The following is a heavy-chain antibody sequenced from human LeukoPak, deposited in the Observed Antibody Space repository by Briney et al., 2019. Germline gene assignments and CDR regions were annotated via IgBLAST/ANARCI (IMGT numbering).Heavy chain of an antibody. D-gene: IGHD2-15*01. CDR2: AYYRSKWYN. CDR1: GNSVSSNYAA. V-gene: IGHV6-1*01. Sequence: SQTLSLTCAISGNSVSSNYAAWHWIRQSPSRGLEWLGGAYYRSKWYNDYAVSVKNRITINPDTSKNQLSLHLNSMTPDDTAVYYCAKGSLEGGFDFWGQGTLVTVSS. CDR3: AKGSLEGGFDF. J-gene: IGHJ4*02.